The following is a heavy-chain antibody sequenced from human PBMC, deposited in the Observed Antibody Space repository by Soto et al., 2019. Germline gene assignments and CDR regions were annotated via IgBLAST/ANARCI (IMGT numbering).Heavy chain of an antibody. CDR2: ISPSRTTI. J-gene: IGHJ4*02. V-gene: IGHV3-21*01. CDR1: GFSFSSCT. Sequence: EVRLVESGGGLVKPGGSLRLSCAASGFSFSSCTVNWVRQAPGKGLEWVSSISPSRTTIYYADSLKGRFTISRDNAKNSLYLQMNSLRADDTAVYYCARDRPDGPVDYWGQGTLVTVSS. CDR3: ARDRPDGPVDY. D-gene: IGHD4-17*01.